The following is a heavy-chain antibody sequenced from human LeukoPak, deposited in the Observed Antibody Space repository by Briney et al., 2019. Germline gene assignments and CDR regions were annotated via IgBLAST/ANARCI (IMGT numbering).Heavy chain of an antibody. V-gene: IGHV4-39*01. CDR1: GGSISSSSYY. CDR3: ARRRRASGSYSPHRPFDY. Sequence: PSETLSLTCTVSGGSISSSSYYWVWIRQPPGKGLEWIGSIYYSGSNYYNSSLKSRVTISVDTTKKQFSLKLSSVTAADTAVYYCARRRRASGSYSPHRPFDYWGQGTLVTGSS. D-gene: IGHD1-26*01. CDR2: IYYSGSN. J-gene: IGHJ4*02.